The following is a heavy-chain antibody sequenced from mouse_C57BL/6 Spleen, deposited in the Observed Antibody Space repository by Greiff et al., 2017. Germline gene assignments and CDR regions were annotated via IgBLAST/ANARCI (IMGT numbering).Heavy chain of an antibody. CDR1: GFTFSSYA. CDR2: ISDGGSYT. CDR3: ARALITTVYFDY. J-gene: IGHJ2*01. D-gene: IGHD1-1*01. V-gene: IGHV5-4*01. Sequence: EVQLVESGGGLVKPGGSLKLSCAASGFTFSSYAMSWVRQTPEKRLEWVATISDGGSYTYYPDNVKGRFTISGDNAKNNLYLQMSHLKSEDTAMYYCARALITTVYFDYWGQGTTLTVSS.